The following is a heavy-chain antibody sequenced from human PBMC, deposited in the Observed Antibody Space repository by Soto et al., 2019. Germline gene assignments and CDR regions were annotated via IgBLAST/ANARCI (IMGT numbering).Heavy chain of an antibody. D-gene: IGHD3-3*01. Sequence: ASVKVSCKASGYTFTSYHLHWVRQAPGQRPEWMGIINPSGGTTRYAQKFQGRVVMTRDTSTNTVYVELGRLRSEDTAVYYCARPLRFLDPRDNYAMDVWGQGATVTVSS. J-gene: IGHJ6*02. CDR2: INPSGGTT. CDR1: GYTFTSYH. CDR3: ARPLRFLDPRDNYAMDV. V-gene: IGHV1-46*01.